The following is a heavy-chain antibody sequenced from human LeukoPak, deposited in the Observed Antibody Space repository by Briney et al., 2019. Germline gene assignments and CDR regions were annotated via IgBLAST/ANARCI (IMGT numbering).Heavy chain of an antibody. D-gene: IGHD4-23*01. CDR3: AYTTTLITGGAFDP. CDR2: IYWDDDK. Sequence: SGPTLVNPTQTLTLTCTFSGFSLSTGEVGVGWIRQPPGKALEWLALIYWDDDKRYSPSLKSRLTITRDTSKNKVVLTMTNMDPVDTATYYCAYTTTLITGGAFDPWGQGTLVTVSS. J-gene: IGHJ5*02. V-gene: IGHV2-5*02. CDR1: GFSLSTGEVG.